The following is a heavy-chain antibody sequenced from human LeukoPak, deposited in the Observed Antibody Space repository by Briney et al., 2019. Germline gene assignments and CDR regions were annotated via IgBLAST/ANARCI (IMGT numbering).Heavy chain of an antibody. CDR1: GGSIRRSSYY. CDR3: ARDHGNISWFYY. V-gene: IGHV4-39*02. Sequence: SETLSLTCTVSGGSIRRSSYYWGWIRQPPGKGLEWIGTIDYSGTTYYNPSLKSRVTMSVDTSKNPFSLKLTSVTAADTAMYYCARDHGNISWFYYWGQGILVTVSS. CDR2: IDYSGTT. D-gene: IGHD6-13*01. J-gene: IGHJ4*02.